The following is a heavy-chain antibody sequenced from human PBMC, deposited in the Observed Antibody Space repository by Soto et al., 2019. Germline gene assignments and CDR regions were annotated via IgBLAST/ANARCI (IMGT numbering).Heavy chain of an antibody. CDR3: ARDEGIAARYFDL. J-gene: IGHJ2*01. CDR2: IKQDGSEK. Sequence: GGSLRVSCAASGFTFSSYWMSWVRQAPGKGLEWVANIKQDGSEKYYVDSVKGRFTISRDNAKNSLYLQMNSLRAEDTAVYYCARDEGIAARYFDLWGRGTLVTVSS. D-gene: IGHD6-6*01. CDR1: GFTFSSYW. V-gene: IGHV3-7*03.